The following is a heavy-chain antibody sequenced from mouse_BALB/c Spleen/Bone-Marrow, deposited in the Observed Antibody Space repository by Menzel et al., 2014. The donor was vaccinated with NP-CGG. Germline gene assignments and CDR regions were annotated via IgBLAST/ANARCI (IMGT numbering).Heavy chain of an antibody. Sequence: VQLQQSGAELVKPGASVKMSCKASGYTFTSYWMHWVKQRPGQGLEWIGVIDPSDSYTSYNQKFKGKATLTVDTSSSTAYMQLSSLTSEDSAVYYCTIPTARACFDYWGRGTTLTVSS. V-gene: IGHV1S127*01. D-gene: IGHD3-2*01. J-gene: IGHJ2*01. CDR3: TIPTARACFDY. CDR2: IDPSDSYT. CDR1: GYTFTSYW.